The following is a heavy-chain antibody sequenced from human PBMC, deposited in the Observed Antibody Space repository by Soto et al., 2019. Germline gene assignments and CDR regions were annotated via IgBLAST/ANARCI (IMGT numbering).Heavy chain of an antibody. D-gene: IGHD4-17*01. CDR3: ARVGGDDFGDSGGFDY. CDR1: GGSIRDYF. V-gene: IGHV4-59*01. J-gene: IGHJ4*02. CDR2: IYYSGRT. Sequence: SETLSLTCTVSGGSIRDYFWTWIRQPPGKGLEWIGYIYYSGRTNYNPSLQSRVSISVDTSKNHFSLQLRSVTAADTAVYYCARVGGDDFGDSGGFDYWGQGTLVTVSS.